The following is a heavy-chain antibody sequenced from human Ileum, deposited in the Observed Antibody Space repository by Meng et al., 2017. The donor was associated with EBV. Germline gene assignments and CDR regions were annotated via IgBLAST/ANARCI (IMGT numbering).Heavy chain of an antibody. CDR1: GGSISSGAYH. CDR3: AIYAEGAGGKGY. V-gene: IGHV4-30-4*01. CDR2: HSGSP. J-gene: IGHJ4*02. D-gene: IGHD6-13*01. Sequence: QVQLQESGPGLVKPSPTLSPTWAGSGGSISSGAYHWSWIRQPPGKGLEWIGHSGSPSYNPSLRSRLTISVDPSKNQFSLRLDSATAADTAVYYCAIYAEGAGGKGYWGQGTLVTVSS.